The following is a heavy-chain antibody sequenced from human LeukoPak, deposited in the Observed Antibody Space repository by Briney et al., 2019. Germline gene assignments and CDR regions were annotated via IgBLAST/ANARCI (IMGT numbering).Heavy chain of an antibody. V-gene: IGHV1-69*13. CDR1: GGTFSSYA. CDR3: AYYGSGSPLMIYGMDV. J-gene: IGHJ6*04. CDR2: IIPIFGTA. D-gene: IGHD3-10*01. Sequence: GASVKVSYKASGGTFSSYAISWVRQAPGRGLEWMGGIIPIFGTANYAQKFQGRVTITADESTSTAYMELSSLRSEDTAVYYCAYYGSGSPLMIYGMDVWGKGTTVTVSS.